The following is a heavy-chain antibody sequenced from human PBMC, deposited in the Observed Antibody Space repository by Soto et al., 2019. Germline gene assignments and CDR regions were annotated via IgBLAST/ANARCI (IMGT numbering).Heavy chain of an antibody. Sequence: DVVLVNSGGGFVRPGESLRLSCGASGFRFTSFGMNWVRQGPGKGLEWLSYISGLSATTYYADSVRGRFTVSSDHDMNLVFLQLNTLRGDDTAVYYCTRGGAARPDYWGQGSRVGVSS. CDR2: ISGLSATT. V-gene: IGHV3-48*04. CDR1: GFRFTSFG. CDR3: TRGGAARPDY. D-gene: IGHD2-15*01. J-gene: IGHJ4*02.